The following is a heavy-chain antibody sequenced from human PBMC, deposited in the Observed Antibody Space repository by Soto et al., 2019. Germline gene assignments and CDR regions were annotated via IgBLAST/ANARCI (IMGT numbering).Heavy chain of an antibody. CDR2: ISYDGSNK. CDR3: ARDLSPGIVVVPAATHDY. J-gene: IGHJ4*02. V-gene: IGHV3-30-3*01. D-gene: IGHD2-2*01. CDR1: GFTFSSYA. Sequence: GGSLRLSCAASGFTFSSYAMHWVRQAPGKGLEWVAVISYDGSNKYYADSVKGRFTISRDNSKNTLYLQMNSLRAEDTAVYYCARDLSPGIVVVPAATHDYWGQGTLVTVSS.